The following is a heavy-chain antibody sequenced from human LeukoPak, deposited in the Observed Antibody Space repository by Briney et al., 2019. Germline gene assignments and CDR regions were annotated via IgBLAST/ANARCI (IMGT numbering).Heavy chain of an antibody. CDR2: ISSSSSYT. V-gene: IGHV3-11*05. D-gene: IGHD2-2*01. CDR1: GFTFSDYY. CDR3: ARDLYCSSTSCYGPMGYYFDY. J-gene: IGHJ4*02. Sequence: KPGGSLRLSCAASGFTFSDYYTSWIRQAPGKGLEWVSYISSSSSYTNYADSVKGRFTISRDNAKNSLYLQMNSLRAEDTAVYYCARDLYCSSTSCYGPMGYYFDYWGQGSLLTVSS.